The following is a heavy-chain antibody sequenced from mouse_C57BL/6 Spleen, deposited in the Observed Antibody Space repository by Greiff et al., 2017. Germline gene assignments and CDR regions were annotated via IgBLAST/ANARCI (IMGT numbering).Heavy chain of an antibody. CDR2: INPGSGGT. J-gene: IGHJ3*01. Sequence: QVQLQQSGAELVRPGTSVKVSCKASGYAFTNYLIEWVKQRPGQGLEWIGVINPGSGGTNYNEKFKGKATLTADKASSTAYMQLSSLTSEDSAVYFCAALTGGFAYWGQGTLVTVSA. CDR1: GYAFTNYL. V-gene: IGHV1-54*01. D-gene: IGHD4-1*01. CDR3: AALTGGFAY.